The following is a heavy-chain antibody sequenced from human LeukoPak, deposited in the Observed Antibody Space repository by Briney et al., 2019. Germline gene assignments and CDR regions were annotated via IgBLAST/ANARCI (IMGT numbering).Heavy chain of an antibody. CDR1: GGSISSYY. V-gene: IGHV4-59*01. Sequence: PSETLSLTCTVSGGSISSYYWSWVRHPPGKGLEWIGYIYYSGSTNYNPSLKSRVTISVDTSKNQFSLKLSSVTAADTAVYYSARSTRIAVAGTKAYYYYIDVWGKGTTVTVSS. CDR3: ARSTRIAVAGTKAYYYYIDV. D-gene: IGHD6-19*01. CDR2: IYYSGST. J-gene: IGHJ6*03.